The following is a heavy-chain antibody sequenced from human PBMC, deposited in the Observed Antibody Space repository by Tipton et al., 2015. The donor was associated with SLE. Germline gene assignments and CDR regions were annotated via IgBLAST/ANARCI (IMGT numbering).Heavy chain of an antibody. CDR2: IRDDGGNT. CDR3: AKDVNSWYNPVLDS. Sequence: GSLRLSCAASGFSFINTAMHWVRQPPGKGLEWMAFIRDDGGNTYYADSVKGRFTVSRDNSKNTLYLQMNSLRIDDSAVYFCAKDVNSWYNPVLDSWGRGTLVTVSS. V-gene: IGHV3-30*02. J-gene: IGHJ4*02. D-gene: IGHD6-13*01. CDR1: GFSFINTA.